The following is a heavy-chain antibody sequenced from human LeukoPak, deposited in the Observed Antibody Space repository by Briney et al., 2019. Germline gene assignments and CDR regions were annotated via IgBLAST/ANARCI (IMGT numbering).Heavy chain of an antibody. V-gene: IGHV3-64D*06. J-gene: IGHJ4*02. D-gene: IGHD6-13*01. CDR3: VKDLQYSSSPH. Sequence: GGSLRPSCSASGFTFSRYAMHWVRQAPGKRLEYVSSNGVDTYNADSVWGRFTISRDNSENTLYLQMTSLRPEDTAVYYCVKDLQYSSSPHWGQGTLVTVSS. CDR1: GFTFSRYA. CDR2: NGVDT.